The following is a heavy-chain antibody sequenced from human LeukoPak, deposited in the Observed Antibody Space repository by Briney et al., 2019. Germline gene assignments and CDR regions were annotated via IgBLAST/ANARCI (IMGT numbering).Heavy chain of an antibody. CDR3: ARRFDSRDGYNGIDY. D-gene: IGHD5-24*01. CDR2: IDPSDSYT. CDR1: GYSFTSYW. Sequence: GESLKISCKGSGYSFTSYWISWVRQMPGKGLEWMGTIDPSDSYTNYSPSFQGHVTISADKSISTAYLQWSSLKASETAMYYCARRFDSRDGYNGIDYWGQGTLVTVSS. V-gene: IGHV5-10-1*01. J-gene: IGHJ4*02.